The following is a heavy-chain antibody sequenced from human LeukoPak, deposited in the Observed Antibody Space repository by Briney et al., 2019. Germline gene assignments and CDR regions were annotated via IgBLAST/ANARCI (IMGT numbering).Heavy chain of an antibody. CDR2: IIPIFGTA. Sequence: ASVKVSCKASGGTFSSYAISWVRQAPGQGLEWMGRIIPIFGTANYAQKFQGRVTITTDESTGTAYMELSSLRSEDTAVYYCARDRGYGGSSGSDYWGQGTLVTVSS. CDR1: GGTFSSYA. V-gene: IGHV1-69*05. D-gene: IGHD2-15*01. J-gene: IGHJ4*02. CDR3: ARDRGYGGSSGSDY.